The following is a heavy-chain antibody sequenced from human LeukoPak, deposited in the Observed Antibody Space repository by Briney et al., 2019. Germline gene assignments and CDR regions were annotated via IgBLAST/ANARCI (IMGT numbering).Heavy chain of an antibody. V-gene: IGHV3-7*02. D-gene: IGHD6-13*01. J-gene: IGHJ4*02. CDR2: IKQDGSEK. Sequence: GGSLRLSCAASGFTFSGYWMNWVRQAPGKGLEWVASIKQDGSEKYYVDSVKGRFTISRDNAKNSLYLQMNSLRVEDTAVYYCARRGTSSSWAHFDYWGQGTLVTVSS. CDR3: ARRGTSSSWAHFDY. CDR1: GFTFSGYW.